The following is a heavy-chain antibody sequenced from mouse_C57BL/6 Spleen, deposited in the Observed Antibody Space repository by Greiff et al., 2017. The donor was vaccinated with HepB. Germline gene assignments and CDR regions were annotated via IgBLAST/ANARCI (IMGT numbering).Heavy chain of an antibody. CDR1: GYTFTDYY. CDR2: IYPGSGNT. D-gene: IGHD1-1*01. Sequence: QVQLQQSGAELVRPGASVKLSCKASGYTFTDYYINWVKQRPGQGLEWIARIYPGSGNTYYNEKFKGKATLTAEKSSSTAYMQLSSLTSEDSAVYFCARRGSSYGFAYWAKGLWSLSLQ. V-gene: IGHV1-76*01. J-gene: IGHJ3*01. CDR3: ARRGSSYGFAY.